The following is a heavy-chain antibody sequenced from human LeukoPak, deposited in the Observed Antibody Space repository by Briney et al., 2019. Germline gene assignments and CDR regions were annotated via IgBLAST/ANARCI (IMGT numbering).Heavy chain of an antibody. D-gene: IGHD1-26*01. CDR2: INPNSGGT. Sequence: GASVKVSCKASGYTFTGYHMHWVRQAPGQGLEWMGWINPNSGGTNYAQKFQGRVTMTRDTSINTAYMELSSLRSDDTAVYFCARSLLMATTTCDYWGQGTLVTVSS. CDR3: ARSLLMATTTCDY. CDR1: GYTFTGYH. J-gene: IGHJ4*02. V-gene: IGHV1-2*02.